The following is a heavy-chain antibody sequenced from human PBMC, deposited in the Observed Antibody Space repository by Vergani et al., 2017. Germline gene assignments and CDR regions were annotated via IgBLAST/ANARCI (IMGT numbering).Heavy chain of an antibody. CDR1: GFTFSSYS. Sequence: EVQLVESGGGLVQPGGSLRLSCVTSGFTFSSYSMKWVRQAPGKGLEWVSYISSSRSTIYYADSVRGRFTISRDSGEKSMYQQMNSLRVEDTAVYYCARGQPGYQALSSNWFDHWGQGTLVTVSS. D-gene: IGHD2-2*01. V-gene: IGHV3-48*01. CDR2: ISSSRSTI. CDR3: ARGQPGYQALSSNWFDH. J-gene: IGHJ5*02.